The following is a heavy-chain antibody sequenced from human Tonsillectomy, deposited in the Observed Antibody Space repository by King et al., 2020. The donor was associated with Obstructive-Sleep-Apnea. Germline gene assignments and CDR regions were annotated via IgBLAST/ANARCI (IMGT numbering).Heavy chain of an antibody. V-gene: IGHV4-39*07. D-gene: IGHD2-21*02. CDR2: IYYSGST. CDR1: GGSISSSNYY. CDR3: GGDVPYCGGDCYTADWFDP. J-gene: IGHJ5*02. Sequence: LQLQESGPGLVKPSETLSLTCTVSGGSISSSNYYWGWIRQPPGKRLEWIGSIYYSGSTYYNPSLKSRVTISVDTSKNQFSLKLSSVTAADTAVYYCGGDVPYCGGDCYTADWFDPWGQGTLVTVSS.